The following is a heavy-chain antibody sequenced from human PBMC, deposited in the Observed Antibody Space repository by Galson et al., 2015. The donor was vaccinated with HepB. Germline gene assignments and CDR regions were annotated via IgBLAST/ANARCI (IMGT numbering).Heavy chain of an antibody. Sequence: VKVSCKASGYTFTSYGISWVRQAPGQGLEWMGWISAYNGNTNYAQKLQGRVTMTTDTSTSTAYMELRSLRSDDTAVYYCARAGYSSSSDWFDPWGQGTLVTVSS. CDR2: ISAYNGNT. V-gene: IGHV1-18*01. CDR3: ARAGYSSSSDWFDP. D-gene: IGHD6-6*01. CDR1: GYTFTSYG. J-gene: IGHJ5*02.